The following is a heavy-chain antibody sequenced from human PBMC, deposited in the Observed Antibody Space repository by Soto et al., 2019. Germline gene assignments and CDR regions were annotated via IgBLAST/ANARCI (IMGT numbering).Heavy chain of an antibody. V-gene: IGHV1-46*03. D-gene: IGHD2-21*01. CDR3: TRVTIAGARNGFDI. CDR1: GYSFTSHY. CDR2: ISPRGGSA. Sequence: GASVKVSCKASGYSFTSHYILWVRQAPGQGLEWMGIISPRGGSASYAQKFQGRITMTRDTSTSTVHMELSSLRSEDTAAYFCTRVTIAGARNGFDIWGQGTMVTVSS. J-gene: IGHJ3*02.